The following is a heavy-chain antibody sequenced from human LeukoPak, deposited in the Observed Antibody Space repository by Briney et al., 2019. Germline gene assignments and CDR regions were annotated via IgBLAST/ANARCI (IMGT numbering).Heavy chain of an antibody. CDR1: GYTFTGYY. V-gene: IGHV7-4-1*02. D-gene: IGHD1-7*01. Sequence: ASVRVSCKTSGYTFTGYYMHWVRQAPGQGLEWMGWINTNTGNPTYAQGFTGRFVFSLDTSVSTAYLQISSLKAEDTAVYYCARDHFRGITGTTGEFDPWGQGTLVTVSS. CDR3: ARDHFRGITGTTGEFDP. CDR2: INTNTGNP. J-gene: IGHJ5*02.